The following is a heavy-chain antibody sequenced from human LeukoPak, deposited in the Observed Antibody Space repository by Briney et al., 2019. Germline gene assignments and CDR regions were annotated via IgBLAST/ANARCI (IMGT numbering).Heavy chain of an antibody. V-gene: IGHV3-23*01. Sequence: GGSLRLSCAASGFTFSSYGMSWVRQAPGKGLEWVSGISGSGGSTYYADSVKGRFTISRDNSKNTLYLQMNSLRAEDTAVYYCAKDPRWSTFDITIRFSYYMDVRGKGTTVTISS. J-gene: IGHJ6*03. CDR2: ISGSGGST. CDR1: GFTFSSYG. D-gene: IGHD4-23*01. CDR3: AKDPRWSTFDITIRFSYYMDV.